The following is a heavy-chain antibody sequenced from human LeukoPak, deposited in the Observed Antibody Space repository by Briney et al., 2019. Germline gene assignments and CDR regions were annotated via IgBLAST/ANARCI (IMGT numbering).Heavy chain of an antibody. CDR1: GFTFSSYS. CDR2: ISSSSSYI. V-gene: IGHV3-21*01. CDR3: ARGLDSSGYYSGWFDP. J-gene: IGHJ5*02. D-gene: IGHD3-22*01. Sequence: GGSLRFSCAASGFTFSSYSMNWVRQAPGKGLEWVSSISSSSSYIYYADSVKGRFTISRDNAKNSLYLQMNSLRAEDTAVYYCARGLDSSGYYSGWFDPWGQGTLVTVSS.